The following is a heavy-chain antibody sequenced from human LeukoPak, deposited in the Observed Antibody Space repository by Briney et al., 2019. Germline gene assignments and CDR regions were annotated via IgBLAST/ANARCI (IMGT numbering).Heavy chain of an antibody. V-gene: IGHV4-38-2*02. CDR1: GYSISSGYY. CDR2: IYHSGST. Sequence: SETLSLTCTVSGYSISSGYYWGWIRQPPGKGLEWIGSIYHSGSTYYNPSLKSRVTISVDTSRNQFSLILSSVTAADTAVYYCATDLGGNSYRGYYYYYMDVWGKGTTVTVSS. J-gene: IGHJ6*03. D-gene: IGHD4-23*01. CDR3: ATDLGGNSYRGYYYYYMDV.